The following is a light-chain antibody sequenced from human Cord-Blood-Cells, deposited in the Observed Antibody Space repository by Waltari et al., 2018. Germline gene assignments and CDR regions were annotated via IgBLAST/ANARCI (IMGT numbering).Light chain of an antibody. CDR3: QQSYSTPRT. CDR2: AAS. V-gene: IGKV1-39*01. J-gene: IGKJ4*01. Sequence: DIQMTQSPSSLSASVGDRVTITCRASQSISSYLNWYQQKPRKAPKLLIYAASSLQSGVPSRCSGSGSGTNFTLTISSLQPEDFATDYCQQSYSTPRTFGGGTKVEIK. CDR1: QSISSY.